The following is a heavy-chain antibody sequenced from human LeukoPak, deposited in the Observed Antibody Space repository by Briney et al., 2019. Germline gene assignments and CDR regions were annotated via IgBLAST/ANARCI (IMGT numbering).Heavy chain of an antibody. D-gene: IGHD6-19*01. CDR3: ARGGYGSGWTGSWDY. J-gene: IGHJ4*02. V-gene: IGHV1-46*01. CDR1: GYTFTSYY. CDR2: INPRGGST. Sequence: ASVKVSCKASGYTFTSYYMHWVRQAPGQGLEWMGIINPRGGSTSYAQTFQGRVTMTRDTSTSTVYMQLSSLRSEDTAVYYCARGGYGSGWTGSWDYWGQGTLVTVSS.